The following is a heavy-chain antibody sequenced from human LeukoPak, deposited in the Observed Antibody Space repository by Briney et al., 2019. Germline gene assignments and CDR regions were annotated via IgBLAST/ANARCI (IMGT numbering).Heavy chain of an antibody. CDR2: INSDGSST. J-gene: IGHJ4*02. Sequence: PGGSLRLSCAASGFTFSSYGMHWVRQAPGKGVVWVSRINSDGSSTNYADSVRGRFTISRDNARNTLYLQMNSLRAEDTAVYYCARREGYSSSTPFDYWGQGTLVTVSS. CDR1: GFTFSSYG. V-gene: IGHV3-74*01. CDR3: ARREGYSSSTPFDY. D-gene: IGHD6-13*01.